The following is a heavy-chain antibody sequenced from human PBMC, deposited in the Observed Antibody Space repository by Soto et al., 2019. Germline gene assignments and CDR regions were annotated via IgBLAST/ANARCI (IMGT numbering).Heavy chain of an antibody. V-gene: IGHV1-69*13. Sequence: SVKVSCKASGGTFRSYSISWVLQAPGQGLEWMGGIIPIFGTANFAQKFQGRLTIFADASAGTAYMELSSLRSDDTAIYYCAKDVGFQQHLFVFDLWGQGTLVTVSS. CDR2: IIPIFGTA. CDR1: GGTFRSYS. CDR3: AKDVGFQQHLFVFDL. D-gene: IGHD3-10*02. J-gene: IGHJ4*02.